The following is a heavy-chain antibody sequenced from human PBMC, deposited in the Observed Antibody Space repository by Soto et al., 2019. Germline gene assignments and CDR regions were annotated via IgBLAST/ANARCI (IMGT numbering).Heavy chain of an antibody. CDR1: AGSISSGDNY. J-gene: IGHJ4*02. CDR3: ARTVEMATIFYFDY. D-gene: IGHD5-12*01. CDR2: INKSGST. V-gene: IGHV4-30-4*01. Sequence: PSETLSLTCTVSAGSISSGDNYWSWIRQPPGKGLEWIGYINKSGSTYYNPSLKSRITISVDTSKNQFSLKLNSVTAADTAVYYCARTVEMATIFYFDYWGQGTLVTVSS.